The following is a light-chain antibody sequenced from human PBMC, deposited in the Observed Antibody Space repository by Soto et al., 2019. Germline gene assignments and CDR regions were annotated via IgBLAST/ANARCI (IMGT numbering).Light chain of an antibody. Sequence: DIVLTQTPLSSSVTLGQPASFSCRSSQSLVHGDGNTYLSWLHQRPGQPPRLLIYQVSNRFSGVPDRFSGSGAGTDFTLKISRVEAEDVRFYFCMQFSQLPRTFGQGTKVEIK. CDR2: QVS. J-gene: IGKJ1*01. CDR3: MQFSQLPRT. V-gene: IGKV2-24*01. CDR1: QSLVHGDGNTY.